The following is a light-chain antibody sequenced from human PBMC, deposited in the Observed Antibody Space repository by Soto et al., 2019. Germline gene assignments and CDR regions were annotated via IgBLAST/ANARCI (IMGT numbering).Light chain of an antibody. J-gene: IGLJ1*01. CDR1: SSDVGTYNL. CDR2: EDT. V-gene: IGLV2-23*01. Sequence: QSALTQPASVSGSPGQSITISCTGTSSDVGTYNLVSWYQQHPGKAPKLMIYEDTKRPSEISNRFSGSKSGNTASLTISGLQAEDEADYYCCSYASGSTYVFGTGTKLTVL. CDR3: CSYASGSTYV.